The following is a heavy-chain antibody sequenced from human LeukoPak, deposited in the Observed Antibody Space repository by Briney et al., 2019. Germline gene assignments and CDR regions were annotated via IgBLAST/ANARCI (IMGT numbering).Heavy chain of an antibody. CDR3: AREPTVTLWDYYMDV. V-gene: IGHV4-39*07. Sequence: SETLSLTCTVSGGSISSSSYYWGWIRQPPGKGLEWIGRIYISGSTNYNPSLKSRVTMSVDTSKNQFSLNLSSVTAADTAVYYCAREPTVTLWDYYMDVWGKGTTVTISS. CDR1: GGSISSSSYY. D-gene: IGHD4-17*01. CDR2: IYISGST. J-gene: IGHJ6*03.